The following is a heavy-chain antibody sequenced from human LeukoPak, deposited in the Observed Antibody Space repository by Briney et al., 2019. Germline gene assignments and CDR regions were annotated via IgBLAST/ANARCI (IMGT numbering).Heavy chain of an antibody. D-gene: IGHD6-13*01. CDR2: IRSKDNSYAT. CDR3: TRCSWNYYYYGMDV. Sequence: GGSLRLSCAASGFTFSSYTMHWVRQASGKGLEWVGRIRSKDNSYATEYAASVKGRFTISRDDSKNTAYLQMNSLKTEDTAVYYCTRCSWNYYYYGMDVWGKGTTVTVSS. V-gene: IGHV3-73*01. CDR1: GFTFSSYT. J-gene: IGHJ6*04.